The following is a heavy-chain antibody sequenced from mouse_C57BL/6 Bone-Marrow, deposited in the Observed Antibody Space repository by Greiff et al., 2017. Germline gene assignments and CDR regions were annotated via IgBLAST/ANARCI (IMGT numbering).Heavy chain of an antibody. CDR2: IDPSDSYT. CDR1: GYTFTSYW. D-gene: IGHD2-12*01. CDR3: AAAFYEWYFDD. Sequence: QVQLKQPGAELVKPGASVKLSCKASGYTFTSYWMQWVQQRPGQGLEWIGEIDPSDSYTNSNQKFTGKATLTVDTSYSTAYLQLSSLTAEDAADYYGAAAFYEWYFDDWGTGTTVTVSS. V-gene: IGHV1-50*01. J-gene: IGHJ1*03.